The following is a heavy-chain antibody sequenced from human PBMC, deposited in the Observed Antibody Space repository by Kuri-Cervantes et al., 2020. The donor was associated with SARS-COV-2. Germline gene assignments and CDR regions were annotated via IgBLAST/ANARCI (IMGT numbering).Heavy chain of an antibody. D-gene: IGHD4/OR15-4a*01. Sequence: SETLSLTCTVSGGSISSHYWSWIRQPPGKRLGWGGYIYYSGSTNYNPPRKSRFTISVDTSKSQFSLKLRSVTAADTAVYYCARDTNANHNNWFDPWGQGTLVTVSS. CDR2: IYYSGST. CDR1: GGSISSHY. CDR3: ARDTNANHNNWFDP. J-gene: IGHJ5*02. V-gene: IGHV4-59*11.